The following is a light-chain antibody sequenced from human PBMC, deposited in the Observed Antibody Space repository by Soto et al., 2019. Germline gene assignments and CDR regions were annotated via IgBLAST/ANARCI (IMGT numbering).Light chain of an antibody. Sequence: QSVLTQPPSASGTPGQTVTFFVFGSTSTTGLNDVHWYRQLSGTAPQILIYDTNQQATGVPDRFSGSRSGTSASLAIHGLQSEDEADYHCAAWDDSLNGPVFGGGTKLTVL. J-gene: IGLJ2*01. CDR3: AAWDDSLNGPV. CDR2: DTN. V-gene: IGLV1-44*01. CDR1: TSTTGLND.